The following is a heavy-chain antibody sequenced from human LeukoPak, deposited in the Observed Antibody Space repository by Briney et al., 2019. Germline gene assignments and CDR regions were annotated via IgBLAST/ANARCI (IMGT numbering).Heavy chain of an antibody. CDR2: IYYSGST. J-gene: IGHJ5*02. CDR3: ARASDYYDSSGPAGFDP. Sequence: SETLSLTCTVSGGSISSSSYYWGWIRQPPGKGLEWIGSIYYSGSTYYNPSLESRVTISVDTPKNQFSLKLSSVTAADTAVYYCARASDYYDSSGPAGFDPWGQGTLVTVSS. V-gene: IGHV4-39*07. CDR1: GGSISSSSYY. D-gene: IGHD3-22*01.